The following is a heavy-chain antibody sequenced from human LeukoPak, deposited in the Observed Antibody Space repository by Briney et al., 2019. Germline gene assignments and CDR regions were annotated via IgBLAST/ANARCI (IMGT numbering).Heavy chain of an antibody. CDR3: ARPYEWGSPEAFDV. V-gene: IGHV1-2*02. J-gene: IGHJ3*01. CDR1: GYSFTGYY. CDR2: INPHSGGT. D-gene: IGHD3-16*01. Sequence: VKVSFKASGYSFTGYYMHWVRQAPGQGLEWMGWINPHSGGTVYAQKFQGRVTMTRDTSISTVYMELSRLRSDDTAVYYCARPYEWGSPEAFDVWGQGTMVTVSS.